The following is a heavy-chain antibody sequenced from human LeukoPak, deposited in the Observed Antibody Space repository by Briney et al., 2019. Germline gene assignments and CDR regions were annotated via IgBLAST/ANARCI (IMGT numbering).Heavy chain of an antibody. J-gene: IGHJ3*02. CDR2: IGSSSTSI. CDR3: ARESEEAFDI. V-gene: IGHV3-21*01. Sequence: GGSLRLSCAASGFTVSSNYMSWVRQAPGEGLEWVSSIGSSSTSIYYANSLKGRFTISRDNAKNSLYLQMNSLRAEDTATYYCARESEEAFDIWGQGTTVTVSS. CDR1: GFTVSSNY.